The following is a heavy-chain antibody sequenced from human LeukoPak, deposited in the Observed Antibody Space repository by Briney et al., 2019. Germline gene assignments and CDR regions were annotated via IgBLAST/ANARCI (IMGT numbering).Heavy chain of an antibody. CDR3: ARGPGGYSSSWNSLLFGY. Sequence: SETLSLTCAVYGGSFSGYYWSWIRQPPGKGLEWIGEINHSGSTNYNPSLKSRVTISVDTSKNQFSLKLSSVTAADTAVYYCARGPGGYSSSWNSLLFGYWGQGTLVTVSS. D-gene: IGHD6-13*01. CDR2: INHSGST. J-gene: IGHJ4*02. V-gene: IGHV4-34*01. CDR1: GGSFSGYY.